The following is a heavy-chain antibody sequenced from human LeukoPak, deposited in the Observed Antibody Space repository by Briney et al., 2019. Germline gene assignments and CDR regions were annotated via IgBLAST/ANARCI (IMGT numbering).Heavy chain of an antibody. V-gene: IGHV2-5*02. CDR2: IYWDDDK. D-gene: IGHD6-19*01. CDR3: AHRLGSGWYDY. J-gene: IGHJ4*02. CDR1: GCSLSTSGVG. Sequence: SGPTLVKPTQTLTLTCTFSGCSLSTSGVGVGWIRQPPGKALEWLALIYWDDDKRYSPSLKSRLTITKDTSKNQVVLIMTNMDPVDTATYYCAHRLGSGWYDYWGQGTLVTASS.